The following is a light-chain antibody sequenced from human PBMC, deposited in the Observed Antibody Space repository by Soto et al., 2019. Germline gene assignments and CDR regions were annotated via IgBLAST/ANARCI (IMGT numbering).Light chain of an antibody. CDR2: EVS. V-gene: IGLV2-14*01. J-gene: IGLJ1*01. CDR1: SSDVGGYNY. CDR3: CSYVDSSTVYV. Sequence: QSVLAQPASVSGSPGQSITISCTGTSSDVGGYNYVSWYQQHPGKAPKLMIYEVSNRPSGVSNRFSVSRSGNTASLTISGLQAEDEADYYCCSYVDSSTVYVFGTGTKVTVL.